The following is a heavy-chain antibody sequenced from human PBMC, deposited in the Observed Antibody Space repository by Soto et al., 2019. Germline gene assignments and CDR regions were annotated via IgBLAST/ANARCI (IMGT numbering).Heavy chain of an antibody. CDR3: ARHYGYSGYDLYDY. J-gene: IGHJ4*02. D-gene: IGHD5-12*01. V-gene: IGHV1-69*12. Sequence: QVQLVQSGAEVKKPGSSVKVSCKASGGTFSSYAISWVRQAPGQGLEWMGGIIPIFGTANYAQKFQGRVTIPAEESTSTAYMEMSSLRSEDTVVYYGARHYGYSGYDLYDYWGQGTLVTVSS. CDR1: GGTFSSYA. CDR2: IIPIFGTA.